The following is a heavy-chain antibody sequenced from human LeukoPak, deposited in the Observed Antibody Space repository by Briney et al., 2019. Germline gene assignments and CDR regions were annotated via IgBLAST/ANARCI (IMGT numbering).Heavy chain of an antibody. CDR3: ARGSGWYLFDY. J-gene: IGHJ4*02. CDR1: GGSISSYY. V-gene: IGHV4-59*01. Sequence: LETLSLTCTVSGGSISSYYWSWIRQPPGKGLEWIGYIYYSGSTNYNPSLKSRVIISVDTSKNQFSLKLSSVTAADTAVYYCARGSGWYLFDYWGQGTLVTVSS. CDR2: IYYSGST. D-gene: IGHD6-19*01.